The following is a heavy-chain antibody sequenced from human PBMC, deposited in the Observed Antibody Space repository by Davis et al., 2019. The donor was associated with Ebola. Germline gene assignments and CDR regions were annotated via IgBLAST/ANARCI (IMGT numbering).Heavy chain of an antibody. CDR2: IKQDGSEK. D-gene: IGHD5-24*01. J-gene: IGHJ4*02. CDR3: ARGGDSIWYQGRRDYDY. V-gene: IGHV3-7*03. Sequence: GESLKISCAASGFTFSSYWMSWVRQAPGKGLEWVANIKQDGSEKYYVDSVKGRFTISRDNAKNSLYLQMNSLRAEDTAVYYCARGGDSIWYQGRRDYDYWGQGTLVTVSS. CDR1: GFTFSSYW.